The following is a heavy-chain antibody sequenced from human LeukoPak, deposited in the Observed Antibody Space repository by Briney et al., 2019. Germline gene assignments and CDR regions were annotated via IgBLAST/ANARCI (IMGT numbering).Heavy chain of an antibody. Sequence: QPGGSLRLSCAASGFTFSGYAMSWVRQAPGKGLEWVSPISGSGGSTYCAASVKGRFTISRDNSKNTLYLQMNSLRAEDTAVYYCAKDSFRVGATRGGRPTKYFQHWGQGTLVTVSS. CDR2: ISGSGGST. V-gene: IGHV3-23*01. CDR3: AKDSFRVGATRGGRPTKYFQH. J-gene: IGHJ1*01. CDR1: GFTFSGYA. D-gene: IGHD1-26*01.